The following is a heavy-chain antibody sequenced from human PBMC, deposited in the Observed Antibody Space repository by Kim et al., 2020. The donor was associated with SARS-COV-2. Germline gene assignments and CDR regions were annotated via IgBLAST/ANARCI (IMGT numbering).Heavy chain of an antibody. CDR3: ARYHITMVRGVIINPYYYYYGMDV. Sequence: SETLSLTCAVYGGSFSGYYWSWIRQPPGKGLEWIGEINHSGSTNYNPSLKSRVTISVDTSKNQFSLKLSSVTAADTAVYYCARYHITMVRGVIINPYYYYYGMDVWGQGTTVTVSS. J-gene: IGHJ6*02. V-gene: IGHV4-34*01. D-gene: IGHD3-10*01. CDR2: INHSGST. CDR1: GGSFSGYY.